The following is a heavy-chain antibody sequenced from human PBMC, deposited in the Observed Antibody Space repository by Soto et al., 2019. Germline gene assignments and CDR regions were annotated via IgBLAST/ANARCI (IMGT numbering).Heavy chain of an antibody. D-gene: IGHD5-18*01. CDR2: ISSSSSTI. Sequence: EVQLVESGGGLVQPGGSLRLSCAASGFTFSSYSMNWVRQAPGKGLEWVSYISSSSSTIYYADSVKGRFTISRDNAKNPLYLQMTSLRAEDTAVYYCAREEGILNWFDPWGQGTLVTVSS. CDR3: AREEGILNWFDP. V-gene: IGHV3-48*01. J-gene: IGHJ5*02. CDR1: GFTFSSYS.